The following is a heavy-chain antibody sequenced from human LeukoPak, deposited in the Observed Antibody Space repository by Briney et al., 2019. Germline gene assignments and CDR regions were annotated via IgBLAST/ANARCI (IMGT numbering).Heavy chain of an antibody. CDR3: AKVRAPSGWFNSDY. CDR2: ITRSSAL. J-gene: IGHJ4*02. Sequence: PGGSLRLSCAASGFTFSDYGMIWVRQAPGKGLEWVSYITRSSALHYADSVKGRFTISRDNSKNTLYLQMNSLRVEDTAAYYCAKVRAPSGWFNSDYWGQGTLVTVSS. D-gene: IGHD6-19*01. V-gene: IGHV3-23*01. CDR1: GFTFSDYG.